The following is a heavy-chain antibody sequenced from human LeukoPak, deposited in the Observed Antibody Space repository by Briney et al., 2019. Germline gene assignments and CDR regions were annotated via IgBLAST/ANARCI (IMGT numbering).Heavy chain of an antibody. CDR2: IYYSGST. V-gene: IGHV4-59*08. J-gene: IGHJ5*02. D-gene: IGHD6-13*01. Sequence: SSETLSLTCTVSGGSISRYYWSWIRQPPGKGLEWIGYIYYSGSTNYNPSLKSRVTISVDTSKNQFSLKLSSVTAADTAVYYCAAQQPGALIVDPWGQGTLVTVSS. CDR3: AAQQPGALIVDP. CDR1: GGSISRYY.